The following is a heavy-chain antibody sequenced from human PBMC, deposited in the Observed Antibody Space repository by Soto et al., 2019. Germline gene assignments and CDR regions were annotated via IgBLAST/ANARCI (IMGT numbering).Heavy chain of an antibody. Sequence: ASVKVSCKASGYTFTGYYMHWVRQAPGQGLEWMGWINPNSGGTNYAQKFQGWVTMTRDTSISTAYMELSRLRSDDTAVYYCARGPSCISTSCPTDDYYYYGMDVWGQGTTVTVSS. CDR3: ARGPSCISTSCPTDDYYYYGMDV. D-gene: IGHD2-2*01. CDR1: GYTFTGYY. V-gene: IGHV1-2*04. J-gene: IGHJ6*02. CDR2: INPNSGGT.